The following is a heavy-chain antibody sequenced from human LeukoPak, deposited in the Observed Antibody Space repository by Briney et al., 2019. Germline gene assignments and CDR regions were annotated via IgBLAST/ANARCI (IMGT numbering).Heavy chain of an antibody. V-gene: IGHV1-8*01. CDR3: ARVRYCSGGSCYAFVPFDI. CDR2: MNPNSGNT. J-gene: IGHJ3*02. CDR1: GYTFTSYD. D-gene: IGHD2-15*01. Sequence: ASVKVSCKASGYTFTSYDINWVRQATGQGLEWMGWMNPNSGNTGYAQKFKGRVTMTGNTSISTAYMELSSLRSEDTAVYYCARVRYCSGGSCYAFVPFDIWGQGTMVTVSS.